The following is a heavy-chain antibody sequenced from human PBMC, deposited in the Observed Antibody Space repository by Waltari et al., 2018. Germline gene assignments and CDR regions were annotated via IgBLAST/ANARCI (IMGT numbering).Heavy chain of an antibody. CDR3: AKAFRGYSGSYFDI. D-gene: IGHD5-12*01. CDR1: GFSFGGFG. J-gene: IGHJ4*02. Sequence: EVQLLESGGGLVQPGGSLRLSCAASGFSFGGFGMNWVRQAPGKGLEGVSGVSGGGATTSYADSVRGRFTVSRDNNRNTMYLQMNSLRAEDTAVYYCAKAFRGYSGSYFDIWGRGTLVAVSA. V-gene: IGHV3-23*01. CDR2: VSGGGATT.